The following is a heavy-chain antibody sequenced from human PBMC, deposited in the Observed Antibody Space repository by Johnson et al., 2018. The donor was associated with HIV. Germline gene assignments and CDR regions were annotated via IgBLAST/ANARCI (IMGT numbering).Heavy chain of an antibody. CDR2: ISYDGSNK. CDR1: GFTVSSNY. V-gene: IGHV3-30*18. Sequence: QVQLVESGGGLIQPGGSLRLSCAAAGFTVSSNYMSWVRQAPGKGLEWVAVISYDGSNKYYADSVKGRFTIPRDNANNSLYLQMNSLRAEDTAVYYVAKDIGPDYGYYPRGAFYIWGQGTMVPVSS. CDR3: AKDIGPDYGYYPRGAFYI. D-gene: IGHD4-17*01. J-gene: IGHJ3*02.